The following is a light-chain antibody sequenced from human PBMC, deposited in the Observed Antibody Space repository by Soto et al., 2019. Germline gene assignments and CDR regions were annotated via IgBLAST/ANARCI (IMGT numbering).Light chain of an antibody. Sequence: IQMTQSPSTLSASVGDRVTITCRASQSISSWLAWYQQKPGKAPKLLIYKASSLESGVPSRFSGGGSGTEFTLTISSLQPDDFAAYFCQQYNCYPGTFSQGTKWIS. CDR2: KAS. V-gene: IGKV1-5*03. CDR1: QSISSW. CDR3: QQYNCYPGT. J-gene: IGKJ1*01.